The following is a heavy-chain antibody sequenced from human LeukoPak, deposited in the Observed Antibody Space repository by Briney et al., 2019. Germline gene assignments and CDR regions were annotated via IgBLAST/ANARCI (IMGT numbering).Heavy chain of an antibody. CDR1: GGTFSSYA. V-gene: IGHV1-69*13. CDR3: ARDQGIAVAGYYYYGMDV. CDR2: IIPIFGTA. D-gene: IGHD6-19*01. J-gene: IGHJ6*02. Sequence: SVKVSCKASGGTFSSYAISWVRQAPGQGLEWMGGIIPIFGTANYAQKSQGRVTITADESTSTAYMELSSLRSEDTAVYYCARDQGIAVAGYYYYGMDVWGQGTTVTVSS.